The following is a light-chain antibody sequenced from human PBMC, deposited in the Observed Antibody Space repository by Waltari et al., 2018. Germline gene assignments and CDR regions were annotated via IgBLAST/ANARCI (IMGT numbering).Light chain of an antibody. Sequence: SSELTQPPSVSVSPGHTASITCSGDKLGDKSACWYQQKPGQSPVVVIYQDRKRPSGIPERFAGSRSGNTATLTISGTQAMDEADYYCQAWDSSTYVVFGGGTKLTVL. CDR3: QAWDSSTYVV. V-gene: IGLV3-1*01. CDR1: KLGDKS. CDR2: QDR. J-gene: IGLJ2*01.